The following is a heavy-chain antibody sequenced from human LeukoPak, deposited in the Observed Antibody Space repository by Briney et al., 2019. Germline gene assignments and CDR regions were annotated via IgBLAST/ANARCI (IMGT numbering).Heavy chain of an antibody. CDR2: INTDGSRT. D-gene: IGHD5-18*01. J-gene: IGHJ5*02. CDR1: GFTFSNHL. V-gene: IGHV3-74*01. CDR3: ARGYGYTYGGGWFDT. Sequence: GGSLRLSCAASGFTFSNHLMHWVRHAPGKGLVWVSRINTDGSRTSYADSVKGRFTISRDNARNTLYLQVNSLRAEDTAVYYCARGYGYTYGGGWFDTWGQGTLVTVSS.